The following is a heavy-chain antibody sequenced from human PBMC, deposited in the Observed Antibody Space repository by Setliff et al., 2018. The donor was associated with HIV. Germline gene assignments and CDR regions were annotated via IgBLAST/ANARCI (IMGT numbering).Heavy chain of an antibody. CDR1: GFTFSSYG. Sequence: LSLTCAGSGFTFSSYGMNWVRQAPGEGLEWVALIWYDGSNEYYADSVKGRFTISRDNSKSTLYLQMNSLRAEDTAVYYCAKKTAAYTSGSWLHYWGQGTLVTVSS. V-gene: IGHV3-33*06. J-gene: IGHJ4*02. D-gene: IGHD3-10*01. CDR3: AKKTAAYTSGSWLHY. CDR2: IWYDGSNE.